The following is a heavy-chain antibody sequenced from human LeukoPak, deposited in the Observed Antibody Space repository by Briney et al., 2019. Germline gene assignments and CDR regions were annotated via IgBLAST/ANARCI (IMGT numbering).Heavy chain of an antibody. CDR1: GGSISSSSYY. J-gene: IGHJ6*03. Sequence: SETLSLTCTVSGGSISSSSYYWGWIRQPPGKGLEWIGSIYQSGNTYYNPSLKSRVIISMDTSKNQFSLKLSSVTAADTAVYYCARGYDYRGYFFYYYMDFWGKGTTVTVSS. D-gene: IGHD4-11*01. CDR2: IYQSGNT. V-gene: IGHV4-39*07. CDR3: ARGYDYRGYFFYYYMDF.